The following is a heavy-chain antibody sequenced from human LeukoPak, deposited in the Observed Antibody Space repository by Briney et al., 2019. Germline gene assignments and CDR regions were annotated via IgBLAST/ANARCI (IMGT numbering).Heavy chain of an antibody. Sequence: KSSETLSLTCTVSGGSISSYYWSWIRQPPGKGLEWIGYIYTSGSTNYNPSLKSRVTIPVDTSKNQFSLKLSSVTAADTAVYYCARRSFQRAFDIWGQGTMVTVSS. CDR3: ARRSFQRAFDI. CDR1: GGSISSYY. J-gene: IGHJ3*02. CDR2: IYTSGST. V-gene: IGHV4-4*09. D-gene: IGHD2-2*01.